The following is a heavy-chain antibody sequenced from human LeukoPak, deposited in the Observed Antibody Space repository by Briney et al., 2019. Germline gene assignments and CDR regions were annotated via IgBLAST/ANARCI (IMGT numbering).Heavy chain of an antibody. V-gene: IGHV4-34*01. Sequence: PSETLSLTCIVPGGSFRGYYWSWIRQPPGKGLQWIGEIDHTGSTNYNPSLKSRVTISADTSKNQLSLRLKSVTAADTGVYYCATTRRKAYANHWHWFDPWGQGTVVTVPS. CDR3: ATTRRKAYANHWHWFDP. CDR2: IDHTGST. D-gene: IGHD2-2*01. CDR1: GGSFRGYY. J-gene: IGHJ5*02.